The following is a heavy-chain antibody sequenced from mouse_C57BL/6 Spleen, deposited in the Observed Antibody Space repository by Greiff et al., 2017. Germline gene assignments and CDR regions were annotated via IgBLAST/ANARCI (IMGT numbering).Heavy chain of an antibody. J-gene: IGHJ4*01. Sequence: QVQLQQPGAELVRPGSSVKLSCKASGYTFTSYWMHWVKQRPIQGLEWIGNIDPSDSETHYNQKFKDKATLTVDKSSSTAYMQLSSLTSEDSAVYYCARWEITTPYYYAMGDWGQGTSVTVSS. V-gene: IGHV1-52*01. CDR1: GYTFTSYW. CDR2: IDPSDSET. D-gene: IGHD1-1*01. CDR3: ARWEITTPYYYAMGD.